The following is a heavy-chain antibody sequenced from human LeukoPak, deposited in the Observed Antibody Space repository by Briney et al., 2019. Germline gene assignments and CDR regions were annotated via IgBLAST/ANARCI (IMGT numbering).Heavy chain of an antibody. CDR1: GFAFSRYG. V-gene: IGHV3-33*01. CDR2: IGHDGNNK. D-gene: IGHD2-15*01. CDR3: ARDYWSGVSCVDC. Sequence: GGSLRLSCAASGFAFSRYGMHWVRQAPGKGLEWVAVIGHDGNNKYYADSVKGRFTISRDNSKNTLYLEVNSLRAEDTAVYYCARDYWSGVSCVDCWGQGALVTVSS. J-gene: IGHJ4*02.